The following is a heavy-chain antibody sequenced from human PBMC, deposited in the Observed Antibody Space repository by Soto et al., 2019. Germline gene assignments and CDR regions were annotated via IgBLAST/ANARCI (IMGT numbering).Heavy chain of an antibody. Sequence: ASVKVSCKASGYTLTSYGISWVRQAPGQGLEWMGWISAYNGNTNYAQKLQGRVTMTTDTSTSTAYMELRSLRSDDTAVYYCARDAPQLLWFGDPFDYWGQGTLVTVSS. V-gene: IGHV1-18*01. CDR3: ARDAPQLLWFGDPFDY. CDR2: ISAYNGNT. D-gene: IGHD3-10*01. CDR1: GYTLTSYG. J-gene: IGHJ4*02.